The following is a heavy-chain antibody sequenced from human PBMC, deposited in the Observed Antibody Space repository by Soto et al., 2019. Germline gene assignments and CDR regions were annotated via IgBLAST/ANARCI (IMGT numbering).Heavy chain of an antibody. CDR3: TRDPIRWIQLWSNWYFDL. CDR1: GFTFGDYA. D-gene: IGHD5-18*01. CDR2: IRSKAYGGTT. V-gene: IGHV3-49*03. Sequence: PGGSLRLSCTASGFTFGDYAMSWFRQAPGKGLEWVGFIRSKAYGGTTEYAASVKGRFTISRDDSKSIAYLQMNSLKTEDTAVYYCTRDPIRWIQLWSNWYFDLWGRGTLVTVSS. J-gene: IGHJ2*01.